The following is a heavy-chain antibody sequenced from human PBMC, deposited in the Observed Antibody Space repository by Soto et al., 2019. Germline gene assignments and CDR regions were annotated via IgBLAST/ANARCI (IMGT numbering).Heavy chain of an antibody. V-gene: IGHV5-51*01. D-gene: IGHD3-10*01. J-gene: IGHJ4*02. CDR2: IWPGDSDT. CDR3: AGHLDVVRGVHRRWYFDT. Sequence: PGESLKISFQGSGYSFTNYLISWVRQMPVKGLEWMGIIWPGDSDTRYSPSFEGQVTISADKSTSTAYLQWSSLKASDTAIYYCAGHLDVVRGVHRRWYFDTWGQGNLVTVSS. CDR1: GYSFTNYL.